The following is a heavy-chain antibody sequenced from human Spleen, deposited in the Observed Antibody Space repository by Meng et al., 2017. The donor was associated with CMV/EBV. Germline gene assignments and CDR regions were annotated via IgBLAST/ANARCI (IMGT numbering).Heavy chain of an antibody. CDR2: IRDDGSKE. J-gene: IGHJ4*02. Sequence: GESLKISCEASGFTFTNYGTHWVRQAPGKGLEWVAFIRDDGSKEYYVDSVKGRFTISRDNSKHMLYLQMNTLRIEDTAVYYCAKGARSLYSGHDLDYFDYWGQGTLVTVSS. D-gene: IGHD5-12*01. CDR3: AKGARSLYSGHDLDYFDY. V-gene: IGHV3-30*02. CDR1: GFTFTNYG.